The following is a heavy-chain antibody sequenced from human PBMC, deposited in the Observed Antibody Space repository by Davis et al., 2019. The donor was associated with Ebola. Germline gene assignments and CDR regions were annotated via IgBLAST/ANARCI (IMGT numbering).Heavy chain of an antibody. J-gene: IGHJ6*02. CDR2: IWYDGSNK. CDR3: ARDPAYCTNGVCLIDYYYGMDV. Sequence: GESLKISCAASGFTFSSYSMNWVRQAPGKGLEWVAVIWYDGSNKYYADSVKGRFTISRDNSKNTLYLQMNSLRAEDTAVYYCARDPAYCTNGVCLIDYYYGMDVWGQGTTVTVSS. V-gene: IGHV3-33*08. D-gene: IGHD2-8*01. CDR1: GFTFSSYS.